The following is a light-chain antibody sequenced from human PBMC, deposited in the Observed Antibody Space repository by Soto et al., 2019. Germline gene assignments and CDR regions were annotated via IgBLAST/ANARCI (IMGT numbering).Light chain of an antibody. CDR3: QQYNSYAIT. Sequence: DIQMTQSPSTLSASVGDRVTITCRASQSISSWLAWYQQKPGKAPKXLIYDASSLESGVPSRFSGSGSGTELTLTISSLQPDDFATYYCQQYNSYAITFGQGTRLEIK. V-gene: IGKV1-5*01. CDR2: DAS. CDR1: QSISSW. J-gene: IGKJ5*01.